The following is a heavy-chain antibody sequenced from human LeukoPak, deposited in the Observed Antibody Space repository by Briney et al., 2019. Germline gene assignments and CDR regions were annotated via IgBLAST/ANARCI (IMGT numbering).Heavy chain of an antibody. CDR2: IYYSGST. D-gene: IGHD3-22*01. V-gene: IGHV4-30-4*08. J-gene: IGHJ4*02. CDR3: ARVTADYYDSSSYWYYFDY. CDR1: GGSISSGDYY. Sequence: SQTLSPTCTVSGGSISSGDYYWNWIRQPPGKGLEWIGYIYYSGSTYYNPSLKDRVTMSVDTSKNQFSLKLSSVTAADTAVYYCARVTADYYDSSSYWYYFDYWGQGTLVTVSS.